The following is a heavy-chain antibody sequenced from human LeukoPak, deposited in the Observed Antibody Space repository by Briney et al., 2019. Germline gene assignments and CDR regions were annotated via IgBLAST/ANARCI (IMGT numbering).Heavy chain of an antibody. CDR3: ARSLGSYYFDY. CDR2: ISSSGSTI. V-gene: IGHV3-48*03. CDR1: GFTFSGYE. D-gene: IGHD1-26*01. Sequence: GGSLRLSCAASGFTFSGYEMNWVRQAPGKGLEWVSYISSSGSTIYYADSVKGRFTISRDNAKNSLYLQMNSLRAEDTAVYYCARSLGSYYFDYWGQGTLVTVSS. J-gene: IGHJ4*02.